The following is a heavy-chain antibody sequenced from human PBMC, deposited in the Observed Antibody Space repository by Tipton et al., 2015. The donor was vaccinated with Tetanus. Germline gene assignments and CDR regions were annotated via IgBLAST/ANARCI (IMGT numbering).Heavy chain of an antibody. J-gene: IGHJ5*02. CDR3: GNVGNMPGNRLTYCIDP. CDR2: IKSTAYGGTT. CDR1: GFSFGDYT. D-gene: IGHD2-2*01. Sequence: SLRLSCTASGFSFGDYTMRWFRQAPGKGLEWVGSIKSTAYGGTTEYAASVKGIFTISRDHSRSIAYLQMNSMEAKDTGVYFCGNVGNMPGNRLTYCIDPWGQGTLVTVSS. V-gene: IGHV3-49*03.